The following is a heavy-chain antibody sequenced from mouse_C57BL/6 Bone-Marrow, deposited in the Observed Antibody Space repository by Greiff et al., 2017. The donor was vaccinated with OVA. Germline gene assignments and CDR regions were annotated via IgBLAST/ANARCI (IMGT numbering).Heavy chain of an antibody. D-gene: IGHD1-1*01. Sequence: QVQLQQSDAELVKPGASVKISCKVSGYTFTDHTIHWMKQRPEQGLDWIGSIYPRDGSTKYTEKFKGKATLTADKSSSTAYMQLNSLTSKDSAVYVCARPHYYGSGYFEVWGTGTTVTVSS. CDR1: GYTFTDHT. J-gene: IGHJ1*03. CDR3: ARPHYYGSGYFEV. V-gene: IGHV1-78*01. CDR2: IYPRDGST.